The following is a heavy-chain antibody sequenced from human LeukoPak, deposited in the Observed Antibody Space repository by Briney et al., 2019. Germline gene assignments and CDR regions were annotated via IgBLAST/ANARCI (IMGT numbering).Heavy chain of an antibody. D-gene: IGHD3-22*01. Sequence: SETLSLTCAVYGGSFSGYYWSWIRQPPGKGLEWIGEINHSGSTNYNPSLKRRVTMSVDTSKNQFSLKLSSVTAADAAVYYCARGPSRRYYGSSGFNRLKHGASDIWGQGTMVTVSS. V-gene: IGHV4-34*01. CDR2: INHSGST. J-gene: IGHJ3*02. CDR1: GGSFSGYY. CDR3: ARGPSRRYYGSSGFNRLKHGASDI.